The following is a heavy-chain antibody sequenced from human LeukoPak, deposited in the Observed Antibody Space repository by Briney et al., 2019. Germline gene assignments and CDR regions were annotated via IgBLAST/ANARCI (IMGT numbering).Heavy chain of an antibody. V-gene: IGHV3-9*01. CDR1: GFTFDDYA. J-gene: IGHJ6*02. CDR2: ISWNSGSI. Sequence: PGGSLRLSCAASGFTFDDYAMHWVRQAPRKGLEGVSGISWNSGSIGYADSVKGRFTISRDNAKNSLYLQMNSLRAEDTALYYCAKGLGTTYYYGMDVWGQGTTVTVSS. CDR3: AKGLGTTYYYGMDV. D-gene: IGHD1-7*01.